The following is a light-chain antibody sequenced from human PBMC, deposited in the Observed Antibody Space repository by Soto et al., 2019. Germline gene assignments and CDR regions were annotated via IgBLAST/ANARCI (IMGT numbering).Light chain of an antibody. CDR3: QQSYSTPLT. V-gene: IGKV1-39*01. CDR2: TAS. Sequence: DLQMTQSPSSLSASVGDRVTITCRASQSISSYLNWYQQKPGKAPKLLISTASSLQSGVPSRFSGSGSGTDFTLTISSLQPEDFVTYYCQQSYSTPLTFGGGTKVEIK. CDR1: QSISSY. J-gene: IGKJ4*01.